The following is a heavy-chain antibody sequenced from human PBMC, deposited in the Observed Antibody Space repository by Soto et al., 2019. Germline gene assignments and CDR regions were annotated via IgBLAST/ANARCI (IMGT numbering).Heavy chain of an antibody. J-gene: IGHJ4*02. Sequence: QVQLVQSGAEVKKPGSSVKVSCKASGGTFSSYAISWVRQAPGQGLEWMGGIIPIFGTANYAQKFQGRVTITADESTSTAYMDLSSLRAEDTAVYYCARDQGAAKTGYSSGWPDYWGQGTLVTVSS. CDR3: ARDQGAAKTGYSSGWPDY. V-gene: IGHV1-69*01. D-gene: IGHD6-19*01. CDR1: GGTFSSYA. CDR2: IIPIFGTA.